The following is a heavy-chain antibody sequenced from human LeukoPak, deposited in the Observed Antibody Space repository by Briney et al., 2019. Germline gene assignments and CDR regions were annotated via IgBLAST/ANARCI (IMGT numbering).Heavy chain of an antibody. Sequence: GGSLRLSCAASGFTFDDYTMHWVRQAPGKGLEWVSLISWDGGSTYYADSVKGRFTISRDNSKNTLYLQMNSLRAEDTAVYYCARLGYCSGGTCRQSWFDPWGQGTLVTVSS. CDR3: ARLGYCSGGTCRQSWFDP. J-gene: IGHJ5*02. D-gene: IGHD2-15*01. CDR2: ISWDGGST. V-gene: IGHV3-43*01. CDR1: GFTFDDYT.